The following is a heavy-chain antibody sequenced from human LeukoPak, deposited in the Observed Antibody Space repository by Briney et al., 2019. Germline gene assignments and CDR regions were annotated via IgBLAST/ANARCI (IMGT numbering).Heavy chain of an antibody. CDR3: ARQGVGATWAFDI. CDR1: GASISPYY. J-gene: IGHJ3*02. V-gene: IGHV4-59*08. D-gene: IGHD1-26*01. Sequence: SETLSLTCTVSGASISPYYWTWIRQPPGKGLEWIGYISYSGSTNHKPSLKSRVTMSVDTSKNQFSLKLSSVTAADTAVYYCARQGVGATWAFDIWGQGTMVTVSS. CDR2: ISYSGST.